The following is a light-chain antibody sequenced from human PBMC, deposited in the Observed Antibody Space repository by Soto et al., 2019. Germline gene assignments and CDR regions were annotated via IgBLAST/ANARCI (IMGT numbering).Light chain of an antibody. CDR1: SSNIGAGYD. CDR2: GNS. CDR3: QSYDSILNVV. J-gene: IGLJ2*01. V-gene: IGLV1-40*01. Sequence: QSVLTQPPSVSGAPGQRVTISCTGSSSNIGAGYDVHWYQQFPGTAPKILIYGNSNRPSGVPDRFSGSKSGTSASLAITGLQAEDEADYYCQSYDSILNVVFGGGTKLTVL.